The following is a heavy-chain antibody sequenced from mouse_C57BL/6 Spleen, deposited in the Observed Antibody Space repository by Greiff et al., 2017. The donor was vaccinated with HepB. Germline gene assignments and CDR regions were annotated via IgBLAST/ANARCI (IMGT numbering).Heavy chain of an antibody. D-gene: IGHD2-3*01. CDR2: IYPRDGST. CDR3: ARGTGYYRHYYAMDY. Sequence: QVQLQQSDAELVKPGASVKISCKVSGYTFTDHTIHWMKQRPEQGLEWIGYIYPRDGSTKYDEKFKGKATLTADKSSSTAYMQLNSLTSEDSAVYFCARGTGYYRHYYAMDYWGQGTSVTVSS. J-gene: IGHJ4*01. V-gene: IGHV1-78*01. CDR1: GYTFTDHT.